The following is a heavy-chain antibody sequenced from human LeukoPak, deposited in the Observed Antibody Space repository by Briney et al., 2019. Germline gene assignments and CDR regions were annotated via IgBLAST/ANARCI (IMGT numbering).Heavy chain of an antibody. CDR3: ARAADSGSYVVDY. J-gene: IGHJ4*02. CDR1: GYTLTELS. V-gene: IGHV1-24*01. D-gene: IGHD1-26*01. Sequence: ASVKVSCKVSGYTLTELSMHWVRQAPGKGLEWMGGFDPEDGETIYAQKFQGRVTMTRDMSTSTVYMELSSLRSEDTAVYYCARAADSGSYVVDYWGQGTLVTVSS. CDR2: FDPEDGET.